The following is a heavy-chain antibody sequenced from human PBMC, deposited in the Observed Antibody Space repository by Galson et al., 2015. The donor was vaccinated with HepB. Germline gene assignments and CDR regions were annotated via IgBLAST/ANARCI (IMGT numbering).Heavy chain of an antibody. D-gene: IGHD4/OR15-4a*01. CDR2: ISGSGGST. CDR3: AKDHEYGDFDH. CDR1: GFTFSSYA. Sequence: SLRLSCAASGFTFSSYAMNWVRQAPGKGLEWVSTISGSGGSTYYADSVKGRFTISRDNSKNTVLLQLSSLRAEDTAVYYCAKDHEYGDFDHWGQGTLVSVSS. J-gene: IGHJ1*01. V-gene: IGHV3-23*01.